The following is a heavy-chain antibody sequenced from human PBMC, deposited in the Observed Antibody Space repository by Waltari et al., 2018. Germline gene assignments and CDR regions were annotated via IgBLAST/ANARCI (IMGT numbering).Heavy chain of an antibody. CDR1: GYSFTSY. D-gene: IGHD5-12*01. V-gene: IGHV4-30-4*08. CDR2: IYYSGSP. CDR3: ARENSGYEADV. Sequence: VQLVQSGAEVKKPGESLKISCKGSGYSFTSYWIGWVRQMPGKGLEWIGYIYYSGSPYYNPSLKSRVTISVDTSKNQFSLKLSSVTAADTAVYYCARENSGYEADVWGKGTTVTVSS. J-gene: IGHJ6*04.